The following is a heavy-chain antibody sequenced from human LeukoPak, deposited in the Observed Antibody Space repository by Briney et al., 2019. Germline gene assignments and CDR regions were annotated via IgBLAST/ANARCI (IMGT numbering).Heavy chain of an antibody. CDR1: GGSISSSSYY. Sequence: SETLSLTCTVSGGSISSSSYYWGWIRQPPGKGLEWIGSIYYSGSTYYNPSLKSRVTISVDTSKNQFSLKLSSVTAADTAVYYCASPLHYYDSSGYYSTFDYWGQGTLVTVSS. V-gene: IGHV4-39*01. D-gene: IGHD3-22*01. CDR3: ASPLHYYDSSGYYSTFDY. J-gene: IGHJ4*02. CDR2: IYYSGST.